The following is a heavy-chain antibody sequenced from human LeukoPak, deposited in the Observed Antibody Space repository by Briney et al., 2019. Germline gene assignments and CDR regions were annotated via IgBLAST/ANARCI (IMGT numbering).Heavy chain of an antibody. CDR3: ARPATRGGAFDI. V-gene: IGHV4-59*01. J-gene: IGHJ3*02. Sequence: SEILSLTCTVSGGSISSYYWSWIRQPPGKGLEWIGYIYYSGSTNYNPSLKSRVTISVDTSKNQFSLKLSSVTAADTAVYYCARPATRGGAFDIWGQGTMVTVSS. CDR2: IYYSGST. D-gene: IGHD3-10*01. CDR1: GGSISSYY.